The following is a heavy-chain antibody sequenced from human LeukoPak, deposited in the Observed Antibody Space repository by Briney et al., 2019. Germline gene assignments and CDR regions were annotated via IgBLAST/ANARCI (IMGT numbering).Heavy chain of an antibody. J-gene: IGHJ4*02. CDR2: INHSGST. CDR3: ATIAAAGHFDY. CDR1: GGSFSNYY. V-gene: IGHV4-34*01. D-gene: IGHD6-13*01. Sequence: PSETLSLTCAVYGGSFSNYYWSWIRQPPGKGLEWIGEINHSGSTNYNPSLKSRVTISVDTSKNQFSLKLSSVTAADTAVYYCATIAAAGHFDYWGQGTLVTVSS.